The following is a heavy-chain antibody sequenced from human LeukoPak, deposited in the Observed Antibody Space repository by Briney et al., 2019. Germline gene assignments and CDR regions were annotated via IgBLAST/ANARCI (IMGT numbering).Heavy chain of an antibody. CDR1: GFTFSSYA. Sequence: GGSLRLSCAASGFTFSSYAMSWVRQAPGKGLEWVSAISGSGGSTYYADSVKGRFTISRDNSKNTLYLQMNSLRAEDTAVYYCAKWEYCGGGCYRPLDYWGQGTLVTVSS. CDR3: AKWEYCGGGCYRPLDY. CDR2: ISGSGGST. D-gene: IGHD2-21*02. V-gene: IGHV3-23*01. J-gene: IGHJ4*02.